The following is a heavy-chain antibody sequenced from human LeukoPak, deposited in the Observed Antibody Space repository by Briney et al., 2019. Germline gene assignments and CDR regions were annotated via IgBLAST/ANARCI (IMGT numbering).Heavy chain of an antibody. CDR1: GFIFSSHW. CDR2: IKQSGSEK. Sequence: GGSLRLSCVASGFIFSSHWMTWVRQAPGKGLEWVASIKQSGSEKYYADSVKSRFTVARDNAKNSLYLRLNSLSAGDTAVYYYARGPNYGDRVDFRVSWGQGTKVTVSS. D-gene: IGHD4-17*01. CDR3: ARGPNYGDRVDFRVS. V-gene: IGHV3-7*01. J-gene: IGHJ5*02.